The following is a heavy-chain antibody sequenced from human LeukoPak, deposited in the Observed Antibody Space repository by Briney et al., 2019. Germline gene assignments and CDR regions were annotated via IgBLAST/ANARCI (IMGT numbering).Heavy chain of an antibody. V-gene: IGHV5-51*01. Sequence: GESLKISCKGSGYSFNSYWIVWVRQTPGKGLEWMGITYPSDSETTYSPSFQGQVTISADKSISTAYLQWSSLTASDTAMYYCARSVGATPLDYWGQGTPVTVSS. D-gene: IGHD1-26*01. J-gene: IGHJ4*02. CDR3: ARSVGATPLDY. CDR1: GYSFNSYW. CDR2: TYPSDSET.